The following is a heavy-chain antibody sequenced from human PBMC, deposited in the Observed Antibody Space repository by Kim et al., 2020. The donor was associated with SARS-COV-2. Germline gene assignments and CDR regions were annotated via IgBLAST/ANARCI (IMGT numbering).Heavy chain of an antibody. D-gene: IGHD3-16*01. CDR3: ARSRGGLDGRTARNGALDY. J-gene: IGHJ4*02. Sequence: ASVKVSCKASGYTFTSYYMHWVRQAPGQGLEWMGIINPSGGSTSYAQKFQGRVTMTRDTSTSTVYMELSSLRSEDTAVYYCARSRGGLDGRTARNGALDYWGQGTLVTVSS. V-gene: IGHV1-46*01. CDR1: GYTFTSYY. CDR2: INPSGGST.